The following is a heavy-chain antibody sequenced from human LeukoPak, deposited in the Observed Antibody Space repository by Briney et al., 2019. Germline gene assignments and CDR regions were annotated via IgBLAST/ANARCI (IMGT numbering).Heavy chain of an antibody. CDR1: GYTFTSYG. Sequence: ASVKVSCKASGYTFTSYGISWVRQARGQGLEWMGWISAYNGNTNYARKLQGRVTMTTDTSTSTAYMELRSLRSDDTAVYYCARRYCSGGSSLWQRYYFDYWGQGTLVTVSS. V-gene: IGHV1-18*01. CDR3: ARRYCSGGSSLWQRYYFDY. D-gene: IGHD2-15*01. J-gene: IGHJ4*02. CDR2: ISAYNGNT.